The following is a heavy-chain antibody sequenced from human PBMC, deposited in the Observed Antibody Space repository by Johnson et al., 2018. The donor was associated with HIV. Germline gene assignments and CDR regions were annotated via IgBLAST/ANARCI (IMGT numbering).Heavy chain of an antibody. CDR2: ISYDGSNK. CDR3: AREGTLVVVPDAFDI. CDR1: GFTFSSYA. V-gene: IGHV3-30-3*01. J-gene: IGHJ3*02. Sequence: QVQLVESGGGVLRPGRSLRLSCAASGFTFSSYAMHWVRQAPGKGLEWVAVISYDGSNKYYADSVKGRFTISRDNSKNTLYLQMNSLRAEDMAVYYCAREGTLVVVPDAFDIWGQGTMVTVSS. D-gene: IGHD3-22*01.